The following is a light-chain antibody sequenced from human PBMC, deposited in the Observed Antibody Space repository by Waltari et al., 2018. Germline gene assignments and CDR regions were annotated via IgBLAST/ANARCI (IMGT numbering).Light chain of an antibody. Sequence: DIQMTQSPSSLAASVGERITITFRASQSIGHYLNWYQQKPEKAPKLLMFSASSLQSGVPSRFTGSGSGTDFTLTINNLQPEDFATYYCQQCDSIPWTFGQGTRVEIK. J-gene: IGKJ1*01. V-gene: IGKV1-39*01. CDR2: SAS. CDR1: QSIGHY. CDR3: QQCDSIPWT.